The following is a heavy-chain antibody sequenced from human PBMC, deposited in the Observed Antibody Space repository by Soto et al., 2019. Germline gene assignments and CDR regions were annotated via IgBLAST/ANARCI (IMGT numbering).Heavy chain of an antibody. J-gene: IGHJ4*02. CDR3: EVTTGY. Sequence: QVQVVQSRAEVKKPGASVRVSCKTSGYTFTDYDINWVRQAAGQGLEYMGWMSTDSGNTGYSQQFQGRVTMTSNTSTSTAYMELSSLTSEDTAVYYCEVTTGYWGQGNMVTVSS. D-gene: IGHD1-1*01. CDR2: MSTDSGNT. CDR1: GYTFTDYD. V-gene: IGHV1-8*02.